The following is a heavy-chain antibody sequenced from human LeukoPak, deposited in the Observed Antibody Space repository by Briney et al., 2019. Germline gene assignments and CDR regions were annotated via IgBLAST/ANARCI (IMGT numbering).Heavy chain of an antibody. CDR2: IYYSGNT. J-gene: IGHJ4*02. Sequence: SETLSLTCTVSGGSITNYYWSWIRQPPGKGPEWIGYIYYSGNTNYNPSLKSRVTMSVDTSKNQFSLKLSSVTAADTAVYYCARTVHYSSGWAPTYYFDYWGQGTLVSVSS. CDR1: GGSITNYY. V-gene: IGHV4-59*01. CDR3: ARTVHYSSGWAPTYYFDY. D-gene: IGHD6-19*01.